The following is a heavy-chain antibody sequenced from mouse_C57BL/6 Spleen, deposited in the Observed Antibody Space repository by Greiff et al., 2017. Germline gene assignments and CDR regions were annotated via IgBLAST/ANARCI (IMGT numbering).Heavy chain of an antibody. Sequence: QVQLQQPGAELVKPGASVKLSCKASGYTFTSYWMHWVKQRPGKGLEWIGMIHPNSGSTNYNEKFKSKATLTVDKSSSTAYMQLSSLTSEDSAVYYCAREGVYYDYDEYYFDYWGQGTTLTVSS. D-gene: IGHD2-4*01. CDR1: GYTFTSYW. CDR3: AREGVYYDYDEYYFDY. J-gene: IGHJ2*01. V-gene: IGHV1-64*01. CDR2: IHPNSGST.